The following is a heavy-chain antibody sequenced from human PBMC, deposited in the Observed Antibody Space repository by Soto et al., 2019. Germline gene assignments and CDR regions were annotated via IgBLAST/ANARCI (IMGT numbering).Heavy chain of an antibody. D-gene: IGHD3-10*01. CDR3: AKLGPYDSESYSFRYNWIDP. CDR2: IYSGGTT. V-gene: IGHV3-53*01. CDR1: GFSVSSSH. J-gene: IGHJ5*02. Sequence: EVRLVDSGGGLIQPGGSLRLSCAASGFSVSSSHMIWVRQAPGKGLEWVSVIYSGGTTYYAVSVKGRFTISRDKSKTTVYLQRDSLRTEDTAVYHCAKLGPYDSESYSFRYNWIDPWGQGTLVTVSS.